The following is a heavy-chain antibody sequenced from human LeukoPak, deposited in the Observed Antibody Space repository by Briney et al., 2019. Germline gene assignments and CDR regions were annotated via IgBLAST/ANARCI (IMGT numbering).Heavy chain of an antibody. CDR1: GFTVSSSF. D-gene: IGHD3-10*01. CDR3: ARLISGSYHLYFDD. J-gene: IGHJ4*02. V-gene: IGHV3-66*01. CDR2: LYSDGART. Sequence: GGSLRLSCAASGFTVSSSFLSWVRQAPGKGLGWLSFLYSDGARTPYADSAKGRFTISRDNSKNTLYLQMNSVRAEDTALYYCARLISGSYHLYFDDWGLGTLVTVSS.